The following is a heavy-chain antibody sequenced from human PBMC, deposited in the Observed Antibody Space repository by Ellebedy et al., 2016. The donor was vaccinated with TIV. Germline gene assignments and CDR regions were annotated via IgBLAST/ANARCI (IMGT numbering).Heavy chain of an antibody. Sequence: GESLKISXTASGFTFSSYWMHWVRQAPGKGLEWVANIKQDGSEKYYVDSVKGRFAISRDNAKNSLSLQMDYLRAEDTAVYCCARRYFDHWGQGTLVTVSS. V-gene: IGHV3-7*01. CDR2: IKQDGSEK. CDR1: GFTFSSYW. J-gene: IGHJ1*01. CDR3: ARRYFDH.